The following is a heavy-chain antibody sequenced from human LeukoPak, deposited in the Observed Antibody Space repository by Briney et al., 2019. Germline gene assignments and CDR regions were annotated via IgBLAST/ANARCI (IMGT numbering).Heavy chain of an antibody. Sequence: KPSETLSLTCNVSGASSSNSNYYWRWIRHPPGQGLEWIGSIFYGGKTYYKPSLKSRVTISLDTSKNQFSLKLNSVTAPDTAVYYCATHPTHDSNGYPLDYWGQGTLVTVSS. CDR3: ATHPTHDSNGYPLDY. D-gene: IGHD4-11*01. CDR2: IFYGGKT. V-gene: IGHV4-39*01. CDR1: GASSSNSNYY. J-gene: IGHJ4*02.